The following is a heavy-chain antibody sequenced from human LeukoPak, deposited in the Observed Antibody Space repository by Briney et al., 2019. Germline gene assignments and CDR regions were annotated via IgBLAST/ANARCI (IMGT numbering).Heavy chain of an antibody. CDR1: GDSISSHY. V-gene: IGHV4-59*11. Sequence: SETLSLTCSVSGDSISSHYWSWIRQPPGKGLEWIGYIYYSGSTNYNPSLKSRVTISVDTSKNQFSLKLSSVTAADTAVYYCARGWDTAMVTRDYYFDYWGQGTLVTVSS. CDR2: IYYSGST. D-gene: IGHD5-18*01. CDR3: ARGWDTAMVTRDYYFDY. J-gene: IGHJ4*02.